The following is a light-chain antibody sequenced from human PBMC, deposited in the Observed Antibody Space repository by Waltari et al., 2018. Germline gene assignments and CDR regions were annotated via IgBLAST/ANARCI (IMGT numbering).Light chain of an antibody. CDR1: ENVDSNE. J-gene: IGKJ1*01. CDR2: GAS. V-gene: IGKV3-20*01. Sequence: DIVLTQSPGTLSLSPGERPTLSCKARENVDSNELACYKLKPGEAPRRLVYGASTRATGIPDRFSGGGSGTDFSLIISSLEPEDSGIYYCQQYAGSPRTCGQGTRVEIK. CDR3: QQYAGSPRT.